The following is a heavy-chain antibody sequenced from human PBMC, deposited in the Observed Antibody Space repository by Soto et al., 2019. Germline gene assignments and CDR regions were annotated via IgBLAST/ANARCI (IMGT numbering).Heavy chain of an antibody. Sequence: SETLSLTCTVSGGSISSYYWSWIRQPPGKGLEWIGYIYYSGSTNYNPSLKSRVTISVDTSKNQFSLKLSSVTAADTAVYYCARDRYYYDSSGYYLFWGFDPWGQGTLVTVSS. CDR2: IYYSGST. D-gene: IGHD3-22*01. V-gene: IGHV4-59*01. J-gene: IGHJ5*02. CDR1: GGSISSYY. CDR3: ARDRYYYDSSGYYLFWGFDP.